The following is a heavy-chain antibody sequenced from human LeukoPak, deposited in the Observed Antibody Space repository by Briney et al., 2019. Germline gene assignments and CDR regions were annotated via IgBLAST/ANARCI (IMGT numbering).Heavy chain of an antibody. Sequence: ASVTVSCTASGYTFTSYGISWVRQAPGQGLEWMGWISAYDGNTNYAQKLQGRVTMTTDTSTSTAYMELRSLRSDDTAVYYCARVGYCSGGSCLYFQYWGQGTLVTVSS. D-gene: IGHD2-15*01. J-gene: IGHJ1*01. CDR3: ARVGYCSGGSCLYFQY. V-gene: IGHV1-18*01. CDR1: GYTFTSYG. CDR2: ISAYDGNT.